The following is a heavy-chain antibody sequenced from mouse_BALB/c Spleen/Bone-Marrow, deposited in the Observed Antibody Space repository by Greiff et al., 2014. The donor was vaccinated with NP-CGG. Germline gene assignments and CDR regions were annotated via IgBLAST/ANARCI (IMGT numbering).Heavy chain of an antibody. V-gene: IGHV1S137*01. D-gene: IGHD2-1*01. CDR3: ARRDGKYAMDY. CDR2: LITYYGDA. Sequence: QVQLQQSGAELVRPGISVKISCKGSGYTFTDYGIHWVRQSHAKSLEWIGVLITYYGDASYNPRFKGKATMTVDKSSSTAYMEIARLTSEDSAIYYCARRDGKYAMDYWGQGTSVTVSS. J-gene: IGHJ4*01. CDR1: GYTFTDYG.